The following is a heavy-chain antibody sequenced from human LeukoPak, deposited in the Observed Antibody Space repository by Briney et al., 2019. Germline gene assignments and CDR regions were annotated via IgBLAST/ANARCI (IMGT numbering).Heavy chain of an antibody. CDR3: AKALNSYYYGSGSYYNGFDY. CDR2: ISGSGGST. Sequence: GGSLRLSCAASGFTFSSYAMSWVRQAPGKGLEWVSAISGSGGSTYYADSVKGRFTISRDNSKNTLYLQMNSLRAEDTAVDYCAKALNSYYYGSGSYYNGFDYWGQGTLVTVSS. J-gene: IGHJ4*02. V-gene: IGHV3-23*01. CDR1: GFTFSSYA. D-gene: IGHD3-10*01.